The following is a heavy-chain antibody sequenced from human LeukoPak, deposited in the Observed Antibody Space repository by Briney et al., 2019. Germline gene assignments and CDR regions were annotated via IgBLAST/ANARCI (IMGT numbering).Heavy chain of an antibody. V-gene: IGHV3-53*01. D-gene: IGHD3-16*01. J-gene: IGHJ4*02. CDR3: AKDEATSGGGLAS. Sequence: GGSLRLSCAASGFSVSGTHMSWVRHAPGKGLEWVSAMYTGGTTYYADSVQGRFTIYRDNSKNTLYLQMNNLRAEDTAVYYCAKDEATSGGGLASWGQGTLVSVSS. CDR1: GFSVSGTH. CDR2: MYTGGTT.